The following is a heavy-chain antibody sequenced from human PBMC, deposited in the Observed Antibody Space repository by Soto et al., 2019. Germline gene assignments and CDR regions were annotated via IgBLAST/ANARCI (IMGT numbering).Heavy chain of an antibody. CDR2: INPNSGGT. J-gene: IGHJ6*02. CDR1: GYTFTGYY. CDR3: AREKPVYCTNGVCYNGPYYGMDV. Sequence: ASVKVSCKASGYTFTGYYMHWVRQAPGQGLEWMGWINPNSGGTNYAQKFQGGVTMTRDTSISTAYMELSRLRSDDTAVYYCAREKPVYCTNGVCYNGPYYGMDVWGQGTTVTVSS. D-gene: IGHD2-8*01. V-gene: IGHV1-2*02.